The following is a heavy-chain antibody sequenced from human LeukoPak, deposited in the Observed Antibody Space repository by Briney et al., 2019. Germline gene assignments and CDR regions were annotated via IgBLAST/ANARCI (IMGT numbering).Heavy chain of an antibody. J-gene: IGHJ4*02. CDR2: INPNSGGT. CDR3: ARIPRGRGGDY. V-gene: IGHV1-2*02. Sequence: ASVKVSCKASGYTFTGYYMHWVRQAPGKGPEWMRWINPNSGGTNYAQKFQGRVTMTRDTSITTAYMELSRLRSDDTAVYYCARIPRGRGGDYGGRGPLVPVSS. CDR1: GYTFTGYY. D-gene: IGHD2-15*01.